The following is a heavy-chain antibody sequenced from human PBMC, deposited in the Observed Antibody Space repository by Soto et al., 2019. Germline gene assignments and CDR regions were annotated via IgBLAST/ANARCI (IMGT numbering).Heavy chain of an antibody. V-gene: IGHV3-73*02. CDR2: IRSKANSYAT. CDR3: TPTQGERQENYYYYGMDV. D-gene: IGHD1-26*01. J-gene: IGHJ6*02. Sequence: EVQLVESGGGLVQPGGSLKLSCAASGFTFSGSAMHWVRQASGKGLEWVGRIRSKANSYATAYAASVKGRFTISRDDSKNTAYLQMNSLKTEDTAVYYCTPTQGERQENYYYYGMDVWGQGTTVTVSS. CDR1: GFTFSGSA.